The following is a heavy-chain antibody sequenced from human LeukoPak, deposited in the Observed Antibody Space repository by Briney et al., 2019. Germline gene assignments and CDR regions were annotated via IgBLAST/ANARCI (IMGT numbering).Heavy chain of an antibody. CDR3: ARDIAYCGGDCSDYAFDI. CDR2: IYYSGST. V-gene: IGHV4-31*03. D-gene: IGHD2-21*02. Sequence: SETLSLTCTVSGGSISSGDYYWNWIRQHPGKGLEWIGYIYYSGSTYYNPSLKSRVTISVDTSKNQFSLKLSSVTAADTAVYYCARDIAYCGGDCSDYAFDIWGQGTMVTVSS. CDR1: GGSISSGDYY. J-gene: IGHJ3*02.